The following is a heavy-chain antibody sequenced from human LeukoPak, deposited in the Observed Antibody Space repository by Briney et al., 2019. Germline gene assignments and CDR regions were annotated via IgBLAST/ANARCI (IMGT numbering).Heavy chain of an antibody. CDR3: ARQEYCSGGSCYTWFDP. J-gene: IGHJ5*02. D-gene: IGHD2-15*01. CDR2: IYPADSDI. CDR1: GYSINNYW. Sequence: GESLKISCKGSGYSINNYWIGWVRQMPGKGLEWMGIIYPADSDIRYSPSFQGQVTISADKSISTAYLQWSSLKASDTAMSYCARQEYCSGGSCYTWFDPWGQGTLVTVSS. V-gene: IGHV5-51*01.